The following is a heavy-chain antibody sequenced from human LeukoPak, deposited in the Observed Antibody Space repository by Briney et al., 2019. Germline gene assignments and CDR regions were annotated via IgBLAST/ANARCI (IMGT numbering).Heavy chain of an antibody. V-gene: IGHV3-21*01. D-gene: IGHD5-12*01. Sequence: GGSLRLSCAASGFTFSSYSMNWVRQAPGKGLEWVSSISSSSSYIYYAVSVKGRFTISRDNAKNSLYLQMNSLRAEDTAVYYCARVRGYTGRDAFDIWGQGTMVTVSS. J-gene: IGHJ3*02. CDR3: ARVRGYTGRDAFDI. CDR2: ISSSSSYI. CDR1: GFTFSSYS.